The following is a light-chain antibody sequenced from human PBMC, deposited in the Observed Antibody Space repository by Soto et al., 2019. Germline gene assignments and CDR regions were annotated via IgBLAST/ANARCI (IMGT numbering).Light chain of an antibody. J-gene: IGKJ5*01. CDR2: DTS. Sequence: TLSVSLGERATLSCRASQSVSIHLAWYQQKPGQAPRLLIYDTSTRATGIPARFSGSGSGTEFTLTISSLQSEDFAVYYCQQYSNWPPITFGQGTRLENK. CDR3: QQYSNWPPIT. V-gene: IGKV3-15*01. CDR1: QSVSIH.